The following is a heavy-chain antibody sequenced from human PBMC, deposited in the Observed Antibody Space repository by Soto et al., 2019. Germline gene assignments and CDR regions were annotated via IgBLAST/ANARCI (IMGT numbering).Heavy chain of an antibody. CDR3: ARLSTVERYLQY. CDR1: GYSLSNARLG. V-gene: IGHV2-26*01. Sequence: QITLKESGPVLVKSTETLTLTCTVSGYSLSNARLGVSWIRQPPGKALEWLAHIFSNDEKSYNTSLESRLTISNDISRNQVVLTMTNMDPVHTATYYCARLSTVERYLQYWGQGILVTVTS. J-gene: IGHJ1*01. CDR2: IFSNDEK.